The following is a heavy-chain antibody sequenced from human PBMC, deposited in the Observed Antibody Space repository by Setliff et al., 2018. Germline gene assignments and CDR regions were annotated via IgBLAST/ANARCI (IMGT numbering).Heavy chain of an antibody. V-gene: IGHV4-30-4*08. CDR3: ARGVAAAGPFDY. CDR1: GGSISSGDYY. Sequence: SETLSLTCTVSGGSISSGDYYWSWIRQPPGKGLEWIAYIYYIGSTYYNPSLKSRVTISVDTSKNQFSLNLTSVTAADTAVYYCARGVAAAGPFDYWGQGTLVTVSS. CDR2: IYYIGST. D-gene: IGHD6-13*01. J-gene: IGHJ4*02.